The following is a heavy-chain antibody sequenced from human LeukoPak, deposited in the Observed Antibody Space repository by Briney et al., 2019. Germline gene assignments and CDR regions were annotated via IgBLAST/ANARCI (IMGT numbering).Heavy chain of an antibody. CDR1: GYTFTSYG. CDR3: ARDLRLWFGELRYFDY. J-gene: IGHJ4*02. V-gene: IGHV1-18*01. CDR2: ISACNGNT. Sequence: GASVKVSCKASGYTFTSYGISWVRQAPGQGLEWMGWISACNGNTNYAQKLQGRVTMTTDTSTSTAYMELRSLRSDDTAVYYCARDLRLWFGELRYFDYWGQGTLVTVSS. D-gene: IGHD3-10*01.